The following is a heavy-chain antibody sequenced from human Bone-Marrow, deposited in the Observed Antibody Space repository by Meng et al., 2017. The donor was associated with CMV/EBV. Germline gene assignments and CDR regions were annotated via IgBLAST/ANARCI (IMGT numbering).Heavy chain of an antibody. J-gene: IGHJ5*02. V-gene: IGHV1-69*05. Sequence: SVKVSCKASGGTFSSYAISWVRQAPGQGLEWMGGIIPIFGTANYAQKFQGRVTITTDESTSTAYMELSSLRSEDTAVYYCARANYDFWSGYPDWFDPWGQGPLVTVSS. CDR1: GGTFSSYA. CDR3: ARANYDFWSGYPDWFDP. D-gene: IGHD3-3*01. CDR2: IIPIFGTA.